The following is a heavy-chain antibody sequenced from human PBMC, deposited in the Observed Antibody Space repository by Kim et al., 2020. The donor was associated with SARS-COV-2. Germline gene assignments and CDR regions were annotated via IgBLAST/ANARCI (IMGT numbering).Heavy chain of an antibody. CDR2: ISSSSNRI. J-gene: IGHJ2*01. CDR3: ARESGSASLWYFGF. V-gene: IGHV3-48*02. D-gene: IGHD3-10*01. CDR1: RFTFTSYD. Sequence: GGSLRLSCAASRFTFTSYDMNWVRQAPGKGLEWVSSISSSSNRIHYADSVKGRFTISRDNAKNSLYLQMDSLRDEDTAVYYCARESGSASLWYFGFWGRGTLVTVSS.